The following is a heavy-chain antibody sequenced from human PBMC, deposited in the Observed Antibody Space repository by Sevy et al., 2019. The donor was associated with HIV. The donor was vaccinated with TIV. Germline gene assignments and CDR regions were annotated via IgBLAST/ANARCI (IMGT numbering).Heavy chain of an antibody. D-gene: IGHD3-3*01. V-gene: IGHV4-39*01. CDR3: ATHALSITIFGVVTRNWFDP. CDR2: IYYSGST. Sequence: SETLSLTCTVSGGSISRNSHYWGWIRQPPGKGLEWIGSIYYSGSTYYNPSLKSRVTISGDTSKNQFSLKLSSVTAADTAVYYCATHALSITIFGVVTRNWFDPWGHGTLVTVSS. CDR1: GGSISRNSHY. J-gene: IGHJ5*02.